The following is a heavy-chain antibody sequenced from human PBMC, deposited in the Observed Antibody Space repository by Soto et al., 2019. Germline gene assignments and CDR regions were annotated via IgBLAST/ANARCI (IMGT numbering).Heavy chain of an antibody. CDR1: GYTFTSYG. D-gene: IGHD3-22*01. Sequence: VASVKVSCKASGYTFTSYGISWVRQAPGQGLEWMGWISAYNGNTNYAQKLQGRVTMTTDTSTSTAYMELRSLRSDDTAVYYCARDYYDSSRAYFDYWGQGTLVTVSS. J-gene: IGHJ4*02. V-gene: IGHV1-18*01. CDR2: ISAYNGNT. CDR3: ARDYYDSSRAYFDY.